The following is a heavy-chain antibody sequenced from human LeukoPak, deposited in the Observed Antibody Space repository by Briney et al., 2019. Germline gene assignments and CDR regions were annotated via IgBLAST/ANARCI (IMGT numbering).Heavy chain of an antibody. J-gene: IGHJ6*03. D-gene: IGHD3-10*01. CDR1: GGSISSGSYY. Sequence: PSETLSLTCTVSGGSISSGSYYWSWIRQPAGKGLEWIGRIYTSGSTNYNPSLKSRVTISVDTSKSQFSLKLSSVTAADTAVYYCARDAFSGVYYYYYMDVWGKGTTVTVSS. CDR2: IYTSGST. V-gene: IGHV4-61*02. CDR3: ARDAFSGVYYYYYMDV.